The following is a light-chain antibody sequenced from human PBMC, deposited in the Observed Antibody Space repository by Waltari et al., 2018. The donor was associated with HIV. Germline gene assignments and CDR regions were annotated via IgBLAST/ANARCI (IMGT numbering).Light chain of an antibody. CDR3: QQYGSSPPYT. J-gene: IGKJ2*01. V-gene: IGKV3-20*01. CDR2: GAS. Sequence: ESVLTQSPGTLSLSPGERATLSCRASQSVSSSYLAWYQQKPGQAPRLLIYGASSRATGIPDRFSGRVSGTDFTLTISRLEPEDFAVYYCQQYGSSPPYTFGQGTTLEIK. CDR1: QSVSSSY.